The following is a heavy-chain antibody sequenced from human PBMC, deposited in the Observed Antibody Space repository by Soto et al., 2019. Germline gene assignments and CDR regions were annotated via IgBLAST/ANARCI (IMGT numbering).Heavy chain of an antibody. J-gene: IGHJ6*02. CDR3: AKDHSSLSLGYYGMDV. CDR1: GFTFSSHW. CDR2: INTDGSNK. Sequence: LRLSCAASGFTFSSHWMHWVRQAPGKGLVWVSRINTDGSNKYYADSVKGRFTISRDNSKNTLYLQMNSLRAEDTAVYYCAKDHSSLSLGYYGMDVWGQGTTVTVSS. D-gene: IGHD6-6*01. V-gene: IGHV3-74*01.